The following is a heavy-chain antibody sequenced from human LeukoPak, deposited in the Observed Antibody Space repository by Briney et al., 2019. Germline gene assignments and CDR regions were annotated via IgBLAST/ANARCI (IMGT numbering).Heavy chain of an antibody. J-gene: IGHJ4*02. CDR1: GLTFSSHW. CDR3: ATQQGGNPAY. D-gene: IGHD1-14*01. Sequence: GGSLRLSCAASGLTFSSHWMHWVRQAPGKGLVWVSRITNDGSSTTYADSVKGRFTISRDNAKNMLYLQVNSLRAEDTAVYYLATQQGGNPAYWGQGTLVTVSS. CDR2: ITNDGSST. V-gene: IGHV3-74*01.